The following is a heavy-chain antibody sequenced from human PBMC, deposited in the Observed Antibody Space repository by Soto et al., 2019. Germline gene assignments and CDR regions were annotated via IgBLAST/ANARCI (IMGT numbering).Heavy chain of an antibody. D-gene: IGHD2-15*01. V-gene: IGHV1-69*01. J-gene: IGHJ5*02. CDR1: GGTFSSYA. CDR2: IIPIFGTA. Sequence: QVQLVQSGAEVKKPGSSVKVSCKASGGTFSSYAISWVRQAPGQGLEWMGGIIPIFGTANYAQKFQGRVTITADESTSTAYMELSSLRFEDTAVYYCARELGYCSGGSCYPPGWFDPWGQGTLVTVSS. CDR3: ARELGYCSGGSCYPPGWFDP.